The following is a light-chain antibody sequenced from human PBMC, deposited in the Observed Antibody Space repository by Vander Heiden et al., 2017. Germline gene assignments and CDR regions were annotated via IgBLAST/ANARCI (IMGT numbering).Light chain of an antibody. CDR1: SSDVGTYNL. CDR2: DVN. Sequence: QSALTQPASVSGSPGQSITISCTGTSSDVGTYNLVSWYQQHPGKAPKLMIYDVNKRPSWVSNRFSASKSGNTASLTISGLQAEDEADYSCCSYAGSNTWVFGGGTKLTVL. CDR3: CSYAGSNTWV. J-gene: IGLJ3*02. V-gene: IGLV2-23*02.